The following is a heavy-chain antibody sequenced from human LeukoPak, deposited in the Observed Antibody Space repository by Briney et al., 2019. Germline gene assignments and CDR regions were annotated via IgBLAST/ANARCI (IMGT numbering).Heavy chain of an antibody. J-gene: IGHJ5*02. D-gene: IGHD3-10*01. V-gene: IGHV1-8*01. Sequence: GGSVKVSCKASGDTFTSYDINWGRQATGQGLEWMGWMNPNSGNTGYAQKFQGRVTMTRNTSISAAYMELSSLRSEDTAVYYCARGPESYYGSGSHFDPWGQGTLVTVSS. CDR2: MNPNSGNT. CDR1: GDTFTSYD. CDR3: ARGPESYYGSGSHFDP.